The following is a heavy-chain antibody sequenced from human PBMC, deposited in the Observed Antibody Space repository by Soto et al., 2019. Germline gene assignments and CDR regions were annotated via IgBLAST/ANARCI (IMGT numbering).Heavy chain of an antibody. CDR2: FSGSGGST. CDR3: AKVLDYYGSGRPNYYYYYYGMDV. CDR1: GFTFSSYA. J-gene: IGHJ6*02. V-gene: IGHV3-23*01. D-gene: IGHD3-10*01. Sequence: GGSLRLSCAASGFTFSSYAMSWVRQAPGKGLEWVSAFSGSGGSTYYADSVKGRFTISRDNSKNTLYLQMNSLRAEDTAVYYCAKVLDYYGSGRPNYYYYYYGMDVWGQGTTVTVSS.